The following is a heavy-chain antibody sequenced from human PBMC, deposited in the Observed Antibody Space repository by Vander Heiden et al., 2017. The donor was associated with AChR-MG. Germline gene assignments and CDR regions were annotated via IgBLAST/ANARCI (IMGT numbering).Heavy chain of an antibody. J-gene: IGHJ6*03. Sequence: QVQLQQWGAGLLKPSETLSLTCAVYGGSFSGYYWSWIRQPPGKGLEWIGEINHSGSTNYNPSLKSRVTISVDTSKNQFSLKLSSVTAADTAVYYCARGRVCSSTSCYEPPYYYYYMDVWGKGTTVTVSS. D-gene: IGHD2-2*01. CDR1: GGSFSGYY. CDR2: INHSGST. V-gene: IGHV4-34*01. CDR3: ARGRVCSSTSCYEPPYYYYYMDV.